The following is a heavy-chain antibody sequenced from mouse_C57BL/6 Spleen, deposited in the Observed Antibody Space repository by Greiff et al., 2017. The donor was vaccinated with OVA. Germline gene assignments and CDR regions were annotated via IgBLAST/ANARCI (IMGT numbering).Heavy chain of an antibody. Sequence: EVKLMESGGDLVKPGGSLKLSCAASGFTFSSYGMSWVRQTPDKRLEWVATISSGGSYTYYPDSVKGRFTISRDNAKNTLYLQMSSLKSEDTAMYYCARHDHGSSYNWYFDVWGTGTTVTVSS. CDR1: GFTFSSYG. V-gene: IGHV5-6*01. CDR3: ARHDHGSSYNWYFDV. J-gene: IGHJ1*03. CDR2: ISSGGSYT. D-gene: IGHD1-1*01.